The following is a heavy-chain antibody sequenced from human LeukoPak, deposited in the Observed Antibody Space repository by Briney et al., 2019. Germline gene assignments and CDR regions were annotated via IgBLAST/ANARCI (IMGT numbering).Heavy chain of an antibody. Sequence: SVKVSCKASGGTFSSYAISWVRQAPGQGLEWMGRIIPILGIANYAQKFQGRVTITADKSTSTAYMELSSLRSEDTAVYYCARLGAAAGYYMDVWGKGTTVTVSS. CDR1: GGTFSSYA. V-gene: IGHV1-69*04. CDR3: ARLGAAAGYYMDV. J-gene: IGHJ6*03. D-gene: IGHD6-13*01. CDR2: IIPILGIA.